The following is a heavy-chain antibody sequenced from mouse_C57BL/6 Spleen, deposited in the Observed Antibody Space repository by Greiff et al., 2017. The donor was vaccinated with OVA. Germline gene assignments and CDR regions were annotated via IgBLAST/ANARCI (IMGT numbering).Heavy chain of an antibody. V-gene: IGHV1-69*01. J-gene: IGHJ3*01. D-gene: IGHD2-3*01. CDR2: IDPSDSYT. CDR3: ARRMGWLGFAY. Sequence: QVQLQQSGAELVMPGASVKLSCKASGYTFTSYWMHWVKQRPGQGLEWIGEIDPSDSYTNYNQKFKGKSTLTVDKSSSTAYMQLSSLTSEDSAVYYCARRMGWLGFAYWGQGTLVTVSA. CDR1: GYTFTSYW.